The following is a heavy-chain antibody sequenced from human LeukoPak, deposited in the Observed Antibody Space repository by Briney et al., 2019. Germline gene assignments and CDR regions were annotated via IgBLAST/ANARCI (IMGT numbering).Heavy chain of an antibody. Sequence: ASVKVSCKASGYTFTSYYMHWVRQAPGQGLEWMGIINPSGGSTSYAQKFQGRVTMTRDTSTSTVYMELSSLRSEDTAVYYCARDLRGDYVGGLFDYWGQGTLVTVSS. CDR1: GYTFTSYY. CDR3: ARDLRGDYVGGLFDY. CDR2: INPSGGST. D-gene: IGHD4-17*01. J-gene: IGHJ4*02. V-gene: IGHV1-46*01.